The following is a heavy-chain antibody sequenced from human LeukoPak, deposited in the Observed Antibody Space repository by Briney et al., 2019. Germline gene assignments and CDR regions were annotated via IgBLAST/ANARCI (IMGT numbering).Heavy chain of an antibody. V-gene: IGHV4-38-2*02. D-gene: IGHD3-22*01. CDR2: INHSGST. CDR1: GYSISSGYY. Sequence: SETLSLTCTVSGYSISSGYYWSWIRQPPGKGLEWIGEINHSGSTDYNPSLKSRVTISVDTSKNQFSLKLSSVTAADTAVYYCARVQYYYDSSGYWERTFDYWGQGTLVTVSS. J-gene: IGHJ4*02. CDR3: ARVQYYYDSSGYWERTFDY.